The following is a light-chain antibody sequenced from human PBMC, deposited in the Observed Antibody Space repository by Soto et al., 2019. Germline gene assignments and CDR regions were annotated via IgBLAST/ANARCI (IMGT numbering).Light chain of an antibody. CDR3: SSYTSTNTLV. J-gene: IGLJ2*01. V-gene: IGLV2-14*01. CDR2: EVS. Sequence: QSVLTQPASVSGSPGQSITISCTGTSSDVGGYKSVSWYQQHPAKAPKLMIYEVSNRPSGVSNRFSGSKSGNAASLTISGLQAEDEADYYCSSYTSTNTLVFGGGTQLTVL. CDR1: SSDVGGYKS.